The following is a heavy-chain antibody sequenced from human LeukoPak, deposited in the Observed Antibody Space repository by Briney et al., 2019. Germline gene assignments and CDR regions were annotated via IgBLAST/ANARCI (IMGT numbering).Heavy chain of an antibody. CDR3: ARDPMKVVPAADYGMDV. V-gene: IGHV3-23*01. CDR1: GFTFSSYA. CDR2: ISGSGGST. J-gene: IGHJ6*02. D-gene: IGHD2-2*01. Sequence: PGGSLRLSCAASGFTFSSYAMSWVRQAPGKGLEWVSAISGSGGSTYYADSVKGRFTISRDNAKNSLYLQMNSLRAEDTAVYYCARDPMKVVPAADYGMDVWGQGTTVTVSS.